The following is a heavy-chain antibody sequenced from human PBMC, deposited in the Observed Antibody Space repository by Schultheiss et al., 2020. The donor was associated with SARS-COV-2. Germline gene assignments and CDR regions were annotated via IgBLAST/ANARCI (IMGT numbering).Heavy chain of an antibody. CDR1: GGTFSSYA. Sequence: SVKVSCKASGGTFSSYAISWVRQAPGQGLEWMGGIIPIFGTANYAQKFQGRVTITADESTSTAYMELSSLRSEDTAVYYCARESGPSLRSYYYMDVWGKGTTVTVSS. D-gene: IGHD5/OR15-5a*01. V-gene: IGHV1-69*13. CDR2: IIPIFGTA. J-gene: IGHJ6*03. CDR3: ARESGPSLRSYYYMDV.